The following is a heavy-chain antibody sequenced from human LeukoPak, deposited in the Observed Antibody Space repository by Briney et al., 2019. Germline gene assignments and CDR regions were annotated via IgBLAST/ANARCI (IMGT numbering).Heavy chain of an antibody. CDR1: GGSISSYY. Sequence: SETLSLTCTVSGGSISSYYWSWIRQPPGKGLEWIGYIYTSGSTNYNPSLKSRVTISVDTSKNQFSLKLSSVTAADTAVYYYARLLYDPIAARPLQFDYWGQGTLVTVSS. J-gene: IGHJ4*02. V-gene: IGHV4-4*09. CDR2: IYTSGST. CDR3: ARLLYDPIAARPLQFDY. D-gene: IGHD6-6*01.